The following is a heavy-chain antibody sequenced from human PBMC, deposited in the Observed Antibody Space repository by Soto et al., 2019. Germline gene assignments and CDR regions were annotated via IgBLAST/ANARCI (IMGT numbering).Heavy chain of an antibody. V-gene: IGHV3-23*01. CDR3: AKDLTMIRGVIYYGMDV. CDR2: ITSGGST. CDR1: GFTFSSYA. J-gene: IGHJ6*02. D-gene: IGHD3-10*01. Sequence: PGGSLRLSCAASGFTFSSYAMSWVRQAPGKGLEWVSVITSGGSTYYADSVKGRFTISRDNSKNTLYLQMNSLRAEDTAVYCCAKDLTMIRGVIYYGMDVWGQGTTVTVSS.